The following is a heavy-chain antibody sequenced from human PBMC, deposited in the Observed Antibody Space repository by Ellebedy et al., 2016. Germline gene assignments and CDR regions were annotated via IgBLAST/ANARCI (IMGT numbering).Heavy chain of an antibody. CDR3: AKDGGYCSSTSCPAQGYHTDV. CDR1: GFTFSRYA. CDR2: ISGSGGST. D-gene: IGHD2-2*03. Sequence: GESLKISCAASGFTFSRYAMSWVRQAPGKGLEWVSAISGSGGSTYYADSVKGRFTISRDSSKNTLYLQMNSLRAEDTAVYYCAKDGGYCSSTSCPAQGYHTDVWGKGTTVTVSS. J-gene: IGHJ6*03. V-gene: IGHV3-23*01.